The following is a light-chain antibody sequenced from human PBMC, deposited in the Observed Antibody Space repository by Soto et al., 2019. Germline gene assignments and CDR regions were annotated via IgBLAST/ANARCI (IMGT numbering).Light chain of an antibody. CDR2: EGS. J-gene: IGLJ2*01. Sequence: QSALTQPASVSGSPGQSSTISCTGTSSDVGGYNLVSWYPQHPGKAPKSVFVEGSKRPSGVSNRFPGSKSGNTASLTISGLQAEDEADYYCCSYAGSSTFEVFGGGTKLTVL. V-gene: IGLV2-23*03. CDR3: CSYAGSSTFEV. CDR1: SSDVGGYNL.